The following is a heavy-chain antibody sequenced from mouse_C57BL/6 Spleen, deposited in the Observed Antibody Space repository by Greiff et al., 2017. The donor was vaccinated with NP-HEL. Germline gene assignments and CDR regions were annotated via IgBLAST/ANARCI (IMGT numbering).Heavy chain of an antibody. Sequence: DVMLVESEGGLVQPGSSMKLSCTASGFTFSDYYMAWVRQVPEKGLEWVANINYDGSSTYYLDSLKSRFIISRDNAKNILYLQVSSLKSEDTATYYCAREGGDSWYFDVWGTGTTVTVSS. J-gene: IGHJ1*03. CDR2: INYDGSST. CDR3: AREGGDSWYFDV. V-gene: IGHV5-16*01. CDR1: GFTFSDYY.